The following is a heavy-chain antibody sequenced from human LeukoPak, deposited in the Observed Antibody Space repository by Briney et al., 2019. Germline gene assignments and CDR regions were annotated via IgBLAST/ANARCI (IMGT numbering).Heavy chain of an antibody. CDR2: IIPIFGTA. V-gene: IGHV1-69*13. J-gene: IGHJ4*02. CDR1: GGTFSSYA. Sequence: GASVKVSCKASGGTFSSYAISWVRQAPGQGLEWMGGIIPIFGTANYAQKFQGRVTITADESTSTAHMELSSLRSEDTAVYYCARERGSGYTDYWGQGTLVTVSS. D-gene: IGHD3-3*01. CDR3: ARERGSGYTDY.